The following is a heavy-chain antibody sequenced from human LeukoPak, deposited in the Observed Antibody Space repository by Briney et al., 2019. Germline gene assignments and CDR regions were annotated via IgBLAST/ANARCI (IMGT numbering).Heavy chain of an antibody. Sequence: GGSLRLSCAASGFTFTTHYMDWVRQAPGEGLEWVGRIKNKAGRYTAEYAASVKGRFTVSRDDSKNSVYLQMNSLKTEDTAVYYCARDWATALDYWGQGTLVTVSS. CDR2: IKNKAGRYTA. CDR1: GFTFTTHY. D-gene: IGHD1-26*01. V-gene: IGHV3-72*01. J-gene: IGHJ4*02. CDR3: ARDWATALDY.